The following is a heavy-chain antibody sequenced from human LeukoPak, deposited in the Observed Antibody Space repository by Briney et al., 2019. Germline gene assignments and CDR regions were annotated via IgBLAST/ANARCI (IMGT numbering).Heavy chain of an antibody. V-gene: IGHV5-51*01. CDR1: GYKFENYY. CDR3: FRQTGSKAGVVATWYLDL. J-gene: IGHJ2*01. Sequence: GESLKISCRGSGYKFENYYIGWVRQMPGKGLEWMGIIFAGDSDTKYSPSFRDHVTLSVDRSINTAYLHWSDLRASDTAIYYCFRQTGSKAGVVATWYLDLWGRGTLVTVSS. D-gene: IGHD3-3*01. CDR2: IFAGDSDT.